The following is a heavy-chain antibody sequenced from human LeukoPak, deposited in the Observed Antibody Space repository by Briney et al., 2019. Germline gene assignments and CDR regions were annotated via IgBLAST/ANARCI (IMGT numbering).Heavy chain of an antibody. V-gene: IGHV3-30*02. CDR1: GLPLSSYG. Sequence: PGGPLRLPCAASGLPLSSYGMHWARQAQAKGLEGVAFLGFDGSNKYYADSVKGRFTISRDNSKNTLYLQMNSLRAEDTAVYYCAKDLGKYGIPAAGLFDYWGQGTLVTVSS. J-gene: IGHJ4*02. CDR3: AKDLGKYGIPAAGLFDY. D-gene: IGHD6-13*01. CDR2: LGFDGSNK.